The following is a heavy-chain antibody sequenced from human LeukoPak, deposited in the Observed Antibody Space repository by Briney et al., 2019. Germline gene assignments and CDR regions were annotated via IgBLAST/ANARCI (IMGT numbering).Heavy chain of an antibody. V-gene: IGHV3-64*01. J-gene: IGHJ4*02. Sequence: QSGGSLRLSCAASGFTFSSYAMHWVRQAPGKGLEYVSAISSNGGSTYYANSVKGRFTISRDNSKNTLYVQMNSLRAEDTAVYFCAKLDYSNSGARVNFDYWGQGTLVTVSS. CDR1: GFTFSSYA. CDR3: AKLDYSNSGARVNFDY. D-gene: IGHD4-11*01. CDR2: ISSNGGST.